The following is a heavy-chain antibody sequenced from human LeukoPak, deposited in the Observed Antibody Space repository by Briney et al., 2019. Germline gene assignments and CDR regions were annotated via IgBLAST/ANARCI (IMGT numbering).Heavy chain of an antibody. J-gene: IGHJ5*02. D-gene: IGHD3-9*01. V-gene: IGHV4-34*01. CDR3: ARGRIRYFDWSNWFDP. CDR1: GGSFSGYY. Sequence: SETLSLTCAVYGGSFSGYYWSWIRQPPGKWLEWIGEINHSGSTNYNPTLKSRVTISVDTSKNQFSLKLSSVTAADTAVYYCARGRIRYFDWSNWFDPWGQGTLVTVSS. CDR2: INHSGST.